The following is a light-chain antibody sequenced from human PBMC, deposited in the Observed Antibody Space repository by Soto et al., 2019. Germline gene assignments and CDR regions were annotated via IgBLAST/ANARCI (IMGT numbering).Light chain of an antibody. CDR2: KAS. Sequence: IKITQSASTLSASVGDRVTITCRASQSVSSWLAWYQQKPGKAPKLLIYKASSLESGVPSRFSGSGSGTEFTLTVSSLQPDDFATYYCQHYNSYSEAFGQGTKVDIK. CDR3: QHYNSYSEA. J-gene: IGKJ1*01. CDR1: QSVSSW. V-gene: IGKV1-5*03.